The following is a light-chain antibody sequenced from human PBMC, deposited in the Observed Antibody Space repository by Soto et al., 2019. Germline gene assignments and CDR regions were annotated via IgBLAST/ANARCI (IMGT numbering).Light chain of an antibody. V-gene: IGLV2-14*01. CDR1: SSDVGGYNY. J-gene: IGLJ3*02. Sequence: QSVLTQPASVSGSPGQSITISCTGTSSDVGGYNYVSWYQQHPGKAPKLMIYEVSNRPSGVSNRFSGSKSGNTASLTISGLQAEDEADYYCSSYKSSSTHWVFGGGTQLTVL. CDR3: SSYKSSSTHWV. CDR2: EVS.